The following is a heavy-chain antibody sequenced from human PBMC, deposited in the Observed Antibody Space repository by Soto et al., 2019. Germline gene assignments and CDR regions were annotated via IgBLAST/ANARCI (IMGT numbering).Heavy chain of an antibody. Sequence: PGGSLILSCAVSGFTFSNYAMSWVRQAPGKGLEWISSISGSGFKKYYADSVKGRFTISRDNSKSTVYLELNNLSAEDTAVYHCAKNQGVELVPLATVDWFDPWGQGSVVTVSS. D-gene: IGHD1-26*01. CDR1: GFTFSNYA. J-gene: IGHJ5*02. CDR2: ISGSGFKK. CDR3: AKNQGVELVPLATVDWFDP. V-gene: IGHV3-23*01.